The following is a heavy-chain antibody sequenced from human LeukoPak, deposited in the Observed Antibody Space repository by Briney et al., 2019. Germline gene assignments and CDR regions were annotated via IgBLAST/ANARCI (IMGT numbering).Heavy chain of an antibody. V-gene: IGHV4-61*01. CDR1: GGSISSGNYH. J-gene: IGHJ4*02. CDR2: IYHSGST. CDR3: ARHTSGWYPFDY. D-gene: IGHD6-19*01. Sequence: PSETLSLTCTVSGGSISSGNYHWAWIRQPPGKGLEWIGYIYHSGSTNYNPSLKSRVTISLDTSKNQFSLKLSSVTAADAAVYYCARHTSGWYPFDYWGQGTLVTVSS.